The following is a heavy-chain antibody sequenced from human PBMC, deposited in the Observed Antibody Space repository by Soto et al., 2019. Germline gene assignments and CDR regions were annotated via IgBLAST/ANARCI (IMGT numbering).Heavy chain of an antibody. CDR1: GFTFSSYA. CDR3: AKATEWLSPIDY. V-gene: IGHV3-23*01. J-gene: IGHJ4*02. D-gene: IGHD6-19*01. CDR2: ISGSGTTT. Sequence: PGGSLRLSCAASGFTFSSYAMSWVRQAPGKGLEWVSTISGSGTTTYYADSVKGRFAISRDNSKNTVYLQMNSLRAEDTAVYYCAKATEWLSPIDYWGQGTLVTVSS.